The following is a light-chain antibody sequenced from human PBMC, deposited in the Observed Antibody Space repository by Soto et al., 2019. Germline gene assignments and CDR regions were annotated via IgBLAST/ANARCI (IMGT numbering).Light chain of an antibody. CDR2: AAS. Sequence: DIQMTQSPSSLSASVGDRVTITCRASQGISNYLAWYQQKPGKVPKVLIYAASTLQSGVPSRFSGSGSGTDFTLTISSLQPEYVATYYCQKYDSAPTFGQGTKVEIK. CDR1: QGISNY. CDR3: QKYDSAPT. J-gene: IGKJ1*01. V-gene: IGKV1-27*01.